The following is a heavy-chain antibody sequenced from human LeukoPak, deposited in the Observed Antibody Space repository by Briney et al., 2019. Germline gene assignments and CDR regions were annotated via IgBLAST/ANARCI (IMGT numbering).Heavy chain of an antibody. Sequence: SETLSLTCTVSGGSISSSSYSWGWIRQPPGKGLEWIGSIYYSGNTYYNPSLKSRVTISVDTSKKQFSLKLSSVTAADTSMYYCARNKDGYNLDRYFDYWGQGTLVTVSS. J-gene: IGHJ4*02. CDR1: GGSISSSSYS. D-gene: IGHD5-24*01. CDR3: ARNKDGYNLDRYFDY. V-gene: IGHV4-39*01. CDR2: IYYSGNT.